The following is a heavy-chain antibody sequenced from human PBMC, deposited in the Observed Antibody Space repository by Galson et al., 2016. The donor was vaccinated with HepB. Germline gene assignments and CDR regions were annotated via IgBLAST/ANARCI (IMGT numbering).Heavy chain of an antibody. V-gene: IGHV3-23*01. CDR3: ARGGLYWGGYVGDH. CDR2: IDGSGYST. CDR1: GFIFSTYG. Sequence: LRLSCAASGFIFSTYGMSWVRQAPGKGLEWVSAIDGSGYSTYYADSVKGRFTSSRDNSKNTVYLQMNSLRAEDTAVYYCARGGLYWGGYVGDHWGQGTLVTVSS. J-gene: IGHJ4*02. D-gene: IGHD2-21*01.